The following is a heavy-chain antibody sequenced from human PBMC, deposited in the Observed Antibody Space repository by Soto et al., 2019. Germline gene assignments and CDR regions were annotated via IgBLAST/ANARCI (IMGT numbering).Heavy chain of an antibody. J-gene: IGHJ6*02. CDR2: MYNTGST. Sequence: SETLSLTCTVSGGSISGDDWSWIRQPPGKGLEWIGYMYNTGSTVYNPSFNSRVTISVDTSKNPFSLKLNSVPAADTAVYYCARDLWGYCGTACYPLDVWGQGTTVTVSS. D-gene: IGHD2-21*02. CDR1: GGSISGDD. V-gene: IGHV4-59*01. CDR3: ARDLWGYCGTACYPLDV.